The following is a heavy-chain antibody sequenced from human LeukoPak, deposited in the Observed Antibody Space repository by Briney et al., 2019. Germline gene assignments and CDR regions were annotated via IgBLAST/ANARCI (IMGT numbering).Heavy chain of an antibody. CDR2: IIPIFGTV. Sequence: SVXXSCKASGGTFSRSGISWVRQAPGQGLEWMGGIIPIFGTVNYAQKFQGRVTITTDESTSTAYMEVSSLRSEDTAVYYCARSMGYSYGYDWFDPWGQGTLVTVSS. V-gene: IGHV1-69*05. J-gene: IGHJ5*02. D-gene: IGHD5-18*01. CDR3: ARSMGYSYGYDWFDP. CDR1: GGTFSRSG.